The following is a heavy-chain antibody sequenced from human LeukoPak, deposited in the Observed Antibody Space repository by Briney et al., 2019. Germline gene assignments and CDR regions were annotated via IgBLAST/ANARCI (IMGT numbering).Heavy chain of an antibody. V-gene: IGHV1-46*01. Sequence: ASVKVSCKTSGYAITSHFMHWVRQAPGQGLEWVGTIHPDGETTTYGQKFQGRVTMTCDTSTSTVYMDLSSLRSEDTAVYYCAREAIAAGKSFDYWGQGTQVTVSS. J-gene: IGHJ4*02. CDR1: GYAITSHF. CDR3: AREAIAAGKSFDY. CDR2: IHPDGETT. D-gene: IGHD6-25*01.